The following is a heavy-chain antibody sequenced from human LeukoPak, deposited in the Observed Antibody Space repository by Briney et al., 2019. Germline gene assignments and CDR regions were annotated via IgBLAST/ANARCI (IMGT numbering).Heavy chain of an antibody. Sequence: SETLSLTCTVSGYSISSTYYGAWIRQSPGKGLEWIGEIYHSGHTNYNPSLKSRVTISLDKSRNQFSLNLISVTAADTAVYYCASARWDCWGQGTLVTVSS. CDR2: IYHSGHT. CDR1: GYSISSTYY. D-gene: IGHD5-24*01. J-gene: IGHJ4*02. CDR3: ASARWDC. V-gene: IGHV4-38-2*02.